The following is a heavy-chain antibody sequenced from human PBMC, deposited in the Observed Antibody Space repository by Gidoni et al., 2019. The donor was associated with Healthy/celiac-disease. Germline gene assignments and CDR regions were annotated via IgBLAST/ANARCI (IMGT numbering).Heavy chain of an antibody. CDR2: IYYSGST. V-gene: IGHV4-59*01. D-gene: IGHD4-17*01. Sequence: QVQLQESGPGLVKPSETLSLTCTVSGGSISSYYWRWIRQPPGKGLEWIGYIYYSGSTNYNPSRKSRVTISVDTSKNQFSLKLSSVTAADTAVYYCARDYGAHFDYWGQGTLVTVSS. CDR3: ARDYGAHFDY. J-gene: IGHJ4*02. CDR1: GGSISSYY.